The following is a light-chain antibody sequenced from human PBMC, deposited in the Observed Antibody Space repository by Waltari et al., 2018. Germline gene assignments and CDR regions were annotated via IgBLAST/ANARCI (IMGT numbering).Light chain of an antibody. Sequence: HSALTQPASVSGSPGKSITIPCTGISRDINHYKSVSWSQQHPGKAPPLIIYDVNVRPSRVSNRFSGSKSGNTASLTISGLQADDEADYYCSSYVSSNFGSGTKVTVL. J-gene: IGLJ1*01. CDR1: SRDINHYKS. V-gene: IGLV2-14*03. CDR3: SSYVSSN. CDR2: DVN.